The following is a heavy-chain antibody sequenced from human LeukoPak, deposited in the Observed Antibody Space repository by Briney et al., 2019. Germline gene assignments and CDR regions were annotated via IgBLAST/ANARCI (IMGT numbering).Heavy chain of an antibody. V-gene: IGHV4-30-2*01. CDR3: ARVGRFLYYFDY. CDR1: GGSISSGGYS. J-gene: IGHJ4*02. CDR2: IYHSGST. Sequence: SETLSLTCAVSGGSISSGGYSWSWIRQPPGKGLEWIGYIYHSGSTYYNPSLKSRVTISVDTSKNQFSLKLSSVTAADTAVYYCARVGRFLYYFDYWGQGTLVTVSS. D-gene: IGHD3-3*01.